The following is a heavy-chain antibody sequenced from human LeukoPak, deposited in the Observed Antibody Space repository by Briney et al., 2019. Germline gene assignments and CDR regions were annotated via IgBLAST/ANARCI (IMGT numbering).Heavy chain of an antibody. V-gene: IGHV4-59*08. CDR1: GGSISSYY. D-gene: IGHD4-23*01. CDR2: IYYSGST. CDR3: VRRAYGGDYYGMDV. Sequence: SETLSLTCTVSGGSISSYYWSWIRQPPGKGLEWIGYIYYSGSTNYNPSLKRRVTISVDTSKTQFSLKVSSVTAADTAVYYCVRRAYGGDYYGMDVWGQGTTVTVSS. J-gene: IGHJ6*02.